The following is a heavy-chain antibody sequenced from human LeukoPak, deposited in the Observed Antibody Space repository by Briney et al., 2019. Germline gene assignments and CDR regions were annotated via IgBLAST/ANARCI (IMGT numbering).Heavy chain of an antibody. CDR3: ARPNHCSSTSCYYDAFDI. CDR1: GYSFTSYW. CDR2: IYPGDSDT. Sequence: GESLKISCKGSGYSFTSYWIGWVRQMPGKGLEWMGIIYPGDSDTRYSPSFQGQVTISADKSISTAYLQWSSLKASDTAMYYWARPNHCSSTSCYYDAFDIWGQGTMVTVSS. D-gene: IGHD2-2*01. J-gene: IGHJ3*02. V-gene: IGHV5-51*01.